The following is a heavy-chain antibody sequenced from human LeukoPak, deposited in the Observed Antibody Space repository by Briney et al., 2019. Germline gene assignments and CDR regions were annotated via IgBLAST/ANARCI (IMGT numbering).Heavy chain of an antibody. D-gene: IGHD5-18*01. CDR1: GFIFSKYS. Sequence: GGSLRLSCAASGFIFSKYSMNWVRQAPGEGLEWISHISGDSNAISYADSVKGRFTISRDNARNSLFLQMNNMRPEDTAVYYCARDLPGGYTCDYWGQGTLVTVSS. CDR2: ISGDSNAI. CDR3: ARDLPGGYTCDY. V-gene: IGHV3-48*01. J-gene: IGHJ4*02.